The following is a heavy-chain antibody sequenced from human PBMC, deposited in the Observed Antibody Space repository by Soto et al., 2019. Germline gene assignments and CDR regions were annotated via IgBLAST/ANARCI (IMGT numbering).Heavy chain of an antibody. CDR1: GFTFSSYG. CDR3: ARGVIAVAGFRLYNWFDP. J-gene: IGHJ5*02. Sequence: QVQLVESGGGVVQPGRSPRLSCAASGFTFSSYGMHWVRQAPGKGLEWVAVIWYDGSNKYYADSVKGRFTISRDNSKNTLYLQMNSLRAEDTAVYYCARGVIAVAGFRLYNWFDPWGQGTLVTVSS. V-gene: IGHV3-33*01. CDR2: IWYDGSNK. D-gene: IGHD6-19*01.